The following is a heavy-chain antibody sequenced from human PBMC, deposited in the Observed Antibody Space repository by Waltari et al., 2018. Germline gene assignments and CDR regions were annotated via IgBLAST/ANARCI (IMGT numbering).Heavy chain of an antibody. CDR3: ARVRDGDASPLYYYYGMDV. Sequence: QVQLVESGGGVVQPGRSLRLSCAASGFTFSSYAMHWVRQAPGKGLEWVAVKSYEGSNKYYADSVKGRFTISRDNSKNTLYLQMNSLRAEDTAVYYCARVRDGDASPLYYYYGMDVWGQGTTVTVSS. D-gene: IGHD4-17*01. CDR2: KSYEGSNK. J-gene: IGHJ6*02. V-gene: IGHV3-30-3*01. CDR1: GFTFSSYA.